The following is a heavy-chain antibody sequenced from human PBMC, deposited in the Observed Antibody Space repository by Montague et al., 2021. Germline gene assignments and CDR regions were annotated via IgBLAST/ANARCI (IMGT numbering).Heavy chain of an antibody. CDR2: IYWDDEK. CDR3: AHRVVLAAGYNYFDA. D-gene: IGHD3-22*01. CDR1: GFSISTSRVG. V-gene: IGHV2-5*02. J-gene: IGHJ5*02. Sequence: PALVKPTQTLTLTCTFSGFSISTSRVGVGWIRQPPGKALEWLALIYWDDEKRYSPSLKSRLTITKDTSKNQVVLTMTNIDPVDTGTYYCAHRVVLAAGYNYFDAWGQGTLVTVSS.